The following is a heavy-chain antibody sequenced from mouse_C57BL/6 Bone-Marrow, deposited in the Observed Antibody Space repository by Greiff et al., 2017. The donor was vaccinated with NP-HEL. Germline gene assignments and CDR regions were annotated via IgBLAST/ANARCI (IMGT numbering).Heavy chain of an antibody. CDR1: GYTFTSYW. J-gene: IGHJ4*01. Sequence: VQLVESGAELVKPGASVKLSCKASGYTFTSYWMHWVKQRPGRGLEWIGRIDPNSGGTKYNEKFKSKATLTVDKPSSTAYMQLSSLTSEDSAVYYCARSDYDVSYAMDYWGQGTSVTVSS. V-gene: IGHV1-72*01. CDR2: IDPNSGGT. CDR3: ARSDYDVSYAMDY. D-gene: IGHD2-4*01.